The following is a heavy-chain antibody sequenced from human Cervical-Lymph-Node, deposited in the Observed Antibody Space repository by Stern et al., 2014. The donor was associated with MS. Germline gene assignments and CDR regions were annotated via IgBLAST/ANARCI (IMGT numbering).Heavy chain of an antibody. Sequence: QVTLRESGPTLVKPTQTLTLTCTCSGFSLNTDGVGVGWIRQPPGKALAWLSVIFWDDDESYSPSLKSRLSITKDTSKNQVVLTMANMDPVDTATYYCAHTTVTFDEAYGLDVWGQGTTVTVSS. CDR1: GFSLNTDGVG. J-gene: IGHJ6*02. V-gene: IGHV2-5*02. CDR2: IFWDDDE. CDR3: AHTTVTFDEAYGLDV. D-gene: IGHD4-17*01.